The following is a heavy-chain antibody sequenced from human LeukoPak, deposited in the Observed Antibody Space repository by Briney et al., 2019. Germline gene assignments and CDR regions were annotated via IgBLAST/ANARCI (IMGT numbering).Heavy chain of an antibody. V-gene: IGHV3-48*02. Sequence: GGSLRLSCATSGFSFTDYPMNWVRQAPGKGLEWISNIRTTAEGAKYAYYADSVKGRVTISRDDGKNTLYLHMNSLRDDDTSLYYGATDLRYAFDYWGQGILVTVSS. D-gene: IGHD3-9*01. CDR3: ATDLRYAFDY. CDR2: IRTTAEGAKYA. CDR1: GFSFTDYP. J-gene: IGHJ4*02.